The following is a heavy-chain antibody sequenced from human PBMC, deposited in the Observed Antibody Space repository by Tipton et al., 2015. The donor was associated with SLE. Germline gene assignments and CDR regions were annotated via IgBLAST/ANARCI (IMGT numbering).Heavy chain of an antibody. Sequence: GLVKPSETLSLTCTVSGDSIRTHYWSWIRQPPGKGLEWVGHIYYSGSTNYNPSLMSRLTMSVDTSNNQFSLRLNSVTAADTAVGDCARWGEPVATRHYDAFDVWGQGTMVTVSS. D-gene: IGHD5-12*01. CDR2: IYYSGST. CDR1: GDSIRTHY. V-gene: IGHV4-59*11. J-gene: IGHJ3*01. CDR3: ARWGEPVATRHYDAFDV.